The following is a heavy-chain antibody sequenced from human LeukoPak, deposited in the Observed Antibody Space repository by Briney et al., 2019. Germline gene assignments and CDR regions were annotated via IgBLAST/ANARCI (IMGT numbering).Heavy chain of an antibody. D-gene: IGHD3-10*01. Sequence: SETLSLTSAVYGGSLSDYYWSWIRQPPGKGLEWIGEINHSGSTNYNPSLKSRVTISVDTSKNQFSLKLSSVTAADTAVYYCARGHHAGVLWLDSVPWGQGTLVTVSS. CDR1: GGSLSDYY. CDR2: INHSGST. J-gene: IGHJ5*02. V-gene: IGHV4-34*01. CDR3: ARGHHAGVLWLDSVP.